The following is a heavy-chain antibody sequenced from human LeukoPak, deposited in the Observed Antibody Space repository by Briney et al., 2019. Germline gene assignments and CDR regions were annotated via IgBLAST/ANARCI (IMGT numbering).Heavy chain of an antibody. CDR3: ARLPTGTTLY. Sequence: PGRSLRLSCAASGFTFSSYAMHWVRQAPGKGLEWVSVIYSGGSTYYADSVKGRFTISRDNSKNTLYLQMNSLRAEDTAVYYCARLPTGTTLYWGQGTLVTVSS. CDR1: GFTFSSYA. J-gene: IGHJ4*02. D-gene: IGHD1-7*01. V-gene: IGHV3-66*04. CDR2: IYSGGST.